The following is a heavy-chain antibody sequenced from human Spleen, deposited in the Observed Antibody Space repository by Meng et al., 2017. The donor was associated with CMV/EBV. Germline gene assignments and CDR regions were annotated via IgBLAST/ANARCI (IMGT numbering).Heavy chain of an antibody. CDR3: AKEGRAWTPFD. V-gene: IGHV3-23*01. CDR2: LSGRTSNP. D-gene: IGHD1-1*01. CDR1: GFTVNNYA. Sequence: GGSLRLSCVASGFTVNNYAMSWVRQVPGKGLEWVSSLSGRTSNPYYADSVRGRFSISRDNSKNTLYLRMNSLRVEDTAVYYCAKEGRAWTPFDWGQGTLVTVSS. J-gene: IGHJ4*02.